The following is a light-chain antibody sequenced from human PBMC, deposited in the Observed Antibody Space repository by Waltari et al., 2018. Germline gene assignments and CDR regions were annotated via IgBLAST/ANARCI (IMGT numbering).Light chain of an antibody. V-gene: IGLV2-23*03. Sequence: QAGPTQPASVSGSPGQSITISCTGTSNNVGSYNLVSWYQQHPGKPPKLIIYEGSKRTSGVSNRFSGSKSDNTASLTLSGLQPDDEADYYCCSNVGTSAFFGGGTKLTVL. J-gene: IGLJ2*01. CDR2: EGS. CDR3: CSNVGTSAF. CDR1: SNNVGSYNL.